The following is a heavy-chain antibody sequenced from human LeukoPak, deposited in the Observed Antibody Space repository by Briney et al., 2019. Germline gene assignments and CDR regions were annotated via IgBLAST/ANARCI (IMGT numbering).Heavy chain of an antibody. CDR3: ARDGYNWNDVLGSYYYYGMDV. V-gene: IGHV3-33*08. CDR1: GFTFSSYG. CDR2: IWYDGSNK. D-gene: IGHD1-20*01. J-gene: IGHJ6*02. Sequence: GRSLRLSCAASGFTFSSYGMHWVRQAPGKGLEWVAVIWYDGSNKYYADSVKGRFTISRDNSKNTLYLQMNSLRAEDTAVYYCARDGYNWNDVLGSYYYYGMDVWGQGTTVTVSS.